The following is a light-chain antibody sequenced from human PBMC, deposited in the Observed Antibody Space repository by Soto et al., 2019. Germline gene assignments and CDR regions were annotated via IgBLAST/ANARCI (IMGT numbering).Light chain of an antibody. CDR2: DAS. Sequence: EIVLTQSPATLSLSPGERATLSCRARQSGSGYLGWYQQKPGQAPRLLIYDASNRATGIPARFSGSGSGTDFTLTISRLESEDFAVYYCQQRANWPPLTFGGGTKVEIK. J-gene: IGKJ4*01. V-gene: IGKV3-11*01. CDR3: QQRANWPPLT. CDR1: QSGSGY.